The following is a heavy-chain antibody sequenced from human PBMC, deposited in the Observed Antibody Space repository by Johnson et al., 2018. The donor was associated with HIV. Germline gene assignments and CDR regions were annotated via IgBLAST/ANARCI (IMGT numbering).Heavy chain of an antibody. V-gene: IGHV3-53*01. CDR2: IYGGGSGGST. J-gene: IGHJ3*02. CDR1: GFTVSSNY. D-gene: IGHD6-13*01. CDR3: ARGVYSSSWYGAFDI. Sequence: EVQLVESGGGVVQPGGSLRLSCAASGFTVSSNYMSWVRQAPGKGLEWVSVIYGGGSGGSTYYVDSVKGRFTISRDNSKNTLYLQMNSLRAEDTAVYYCARGVYSSSWYGAFDIWGQGTMVTVSS.